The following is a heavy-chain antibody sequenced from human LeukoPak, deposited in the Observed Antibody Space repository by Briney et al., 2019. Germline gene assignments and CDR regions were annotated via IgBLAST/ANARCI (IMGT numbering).Heavy chain of an antibody. CDR2: ISGSGGTT. CDR3: AKAKHGYGSGSYSKVTFDY. D-gene: IGHD3-10*01. J-gene: IGHJ4*02. Sequence: GGSLRLSCAASGFTFSSYEMNWVRQAPGKGLEWVSAISGSGGTTYYADSVKGRFTISRDNSKNTLYLQMNSLRAEDTAVYYCAKAKHGYGSGSYSKVTFDYWGQGTLVTVSS. CDR1: GFTFSSYE. V-gene: IGHV3-23*01.